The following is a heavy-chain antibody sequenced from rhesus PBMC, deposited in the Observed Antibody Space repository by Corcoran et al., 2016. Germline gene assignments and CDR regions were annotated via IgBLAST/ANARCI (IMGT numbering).Heavy chain of an antibody. J-gene: IGHJ4*01. Sequence: QLQLQESGPGLVKPSETLSLTCAVSGGSISGGYGWSWIRQPPGKGLEWIGHIFGSIGSPYYNPSLKSRVTISTDTSKNQFSLKLSSVTAADTAVYYCARAYCTGSGCYFDYWGQGVLVTVSS. CDR2: IFGSIGSP. CDR1: GGSISGGYG. CDR3: ARAYCTGSGCYFDY. D-gene: IGHD2-21*01. V-gene: IGHV4S7*01.